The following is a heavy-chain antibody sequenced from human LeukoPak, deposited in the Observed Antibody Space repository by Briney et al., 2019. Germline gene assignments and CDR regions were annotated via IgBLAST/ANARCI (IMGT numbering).Heavy chain of an antibody. CDR3: ARRGVVAAAVSYFDY. D-gene: IGHD6-13*01. CDR1: DGSISSSSYY. CDR2: IYHSGST. J-gene: IGHJ4*02. V-gene: IGHV4-39*01. Sequence: SETLSLTCTVSDGSISSSSYYWGWIRQPPGKGLEWIGSIYHSGSTYYSPSLKSRVAISVDTSKNQFSLKLSSVTAADTAVYYCARRGVVAAAVSYFDYWGQGTLVTVSS.